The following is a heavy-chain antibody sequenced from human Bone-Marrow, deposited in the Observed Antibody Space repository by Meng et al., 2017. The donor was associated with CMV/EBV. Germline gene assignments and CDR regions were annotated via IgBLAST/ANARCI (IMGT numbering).Heavy chain of an antibody. J-gene: IGHJ4*02. CDR3: ARYTTSGSHYDY. V-gene: IGHV4-4*02. CDR2: IYHSGSA. CDR1: GGSISSSNW. D-gene: IGHD1-26*01. Sequence: CAVSGGSISSSNWWSWVRQPPGKGLEWIGEIYHSGSADYNPSLKSRVTISVDKSKNQFSLRLSSVTAADTAVYYCARYTTSGSHYDYWGQGTLVTVSS.